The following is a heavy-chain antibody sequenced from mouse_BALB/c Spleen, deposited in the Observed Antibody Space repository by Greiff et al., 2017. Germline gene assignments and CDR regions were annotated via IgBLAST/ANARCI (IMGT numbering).Heavy chain of an antibody. V-gene: IGHV5-6-5*01. J-gene: IGHJ2*01. CDR3: ARHGVYFDY. CDR1: GFTFSSYA. Sequence: DVKLVESGGGLVKPGGSLKLSCAASGFTFSSYAMSWVRQTPEKRLEWVASISSGGSTYYPDSVKGRFTISRDNARNILYLQMSSLRSEDTAMYYCARHGVYFDYWGQGTTLTVSS. CDR2: ISSGGST.